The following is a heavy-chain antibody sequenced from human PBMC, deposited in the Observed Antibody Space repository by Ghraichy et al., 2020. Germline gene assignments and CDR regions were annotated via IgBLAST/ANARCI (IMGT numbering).Heavy chain of an antibody. CDR3: ARDIYDALFITGFFDI. D-gene: IGHD1-20*01. J-gene: IGHJ3*02. CDR2: IYYSGST. Sequence: SETLSLTCTVYGGSISSSSYYWGWIRQPPGKGLEWIGSIYYSGSTYYNPSLKSRVTISVDTSKNQFSLKLSSVTAADTAVYYCARDIYDALFITGFFDIWGQGTMVTVSS. V-gene: IGHV4-39*07. CDR1: GGSISSSSYY.